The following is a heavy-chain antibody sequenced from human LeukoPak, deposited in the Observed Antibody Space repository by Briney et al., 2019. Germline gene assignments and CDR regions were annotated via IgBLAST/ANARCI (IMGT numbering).Heavy chain of an antibody. CDR1: GFTFSSYS. D-gene: IGHD6-6*01. Sequence: PGGSLRLSCAASGFTFSSYSMNWVRRPPGKGLEWVSSISSSSSYIYYADSVKGRFTISRDNAKNSLYLQMNSLRAEDTAVYYCARGGSSVNYGMDVWGQGSTVTVSS. CDR3: ARGGSSVNYGMDV. J-gene: IGHJ6*02. CDR2: ISSSSSYI. V-gene: IGHV3-21*01.